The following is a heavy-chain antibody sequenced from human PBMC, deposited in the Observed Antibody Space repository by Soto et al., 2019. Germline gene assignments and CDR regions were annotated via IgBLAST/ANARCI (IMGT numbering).Heavy chain of an antibody. CDR1: GGSINSGDYY. Sequence: PSETLSLTCTVSGGSINSGDYYWSWIRQPPGKGLEWIAYIYYSGSTYYNPSLKSRVTMSVDTSKNQFSLKLSSVTAADTAVYYCASYYDSSGPTYDYWGQGTLVTVSS. D-gene: IGHD3-22*01. CDR2: IYYSGST. V-gene: IGHV4-30-4*01. CDR3: ASYYDSSGPTYDY. J-gene: IGHJ4*02.